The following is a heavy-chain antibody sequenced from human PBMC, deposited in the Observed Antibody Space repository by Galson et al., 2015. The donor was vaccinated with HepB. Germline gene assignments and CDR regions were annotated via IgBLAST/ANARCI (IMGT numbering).Heavy chain of an antibody. J-gene: IGHJ4*02. CDR3: ARDRGAAGTLDY. CDR2: ISYDGSNK. CDR1: GFTFSSYA. D-gene: IGHD6-13*01. Sequence: SLRLSCAASGFTFSSYAMHWVRQAPGKGLEWVAVISYDGSNKYYADSVKGRFTISRDNSKNTLYLQMNSLRAEDTAVYYCARDRGAAGTLDYWGQGTLVTVSS. V-gene: IGHV3-30*04.